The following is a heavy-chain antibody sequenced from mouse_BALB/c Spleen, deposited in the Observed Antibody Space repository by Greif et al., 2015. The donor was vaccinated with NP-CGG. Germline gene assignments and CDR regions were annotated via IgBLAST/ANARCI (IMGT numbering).Heavy chain of an antibody. J-gene: IGHJ4*01. D-gene: IGHD4-1*01. CDR2: IYPGSGNT. CDR1: GYTFTDYY. Sequence: QVQLQQSGPELVKRGASVKISCKASGYTFTDYYINWVKQKPGQGLEWIGWIYPGSGNTKYNEKFKDKATLTVDTSSSTAYMQLSSLTSEDTAIYFCARRTGTEAMDYWGQGTSVTVSS. V-gene: IGHV1-84*02. CDR3: ARRTGTEAMDY.